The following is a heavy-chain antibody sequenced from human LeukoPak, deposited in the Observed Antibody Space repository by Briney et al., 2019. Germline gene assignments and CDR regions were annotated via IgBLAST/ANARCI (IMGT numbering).Heavy chain of an antibody. CDR1: GFTFTTNA. D-gene: IGHD5-12*01. CDR2: ISGRTGGT. V-gene: IGHV3-23*01. CDR3: AKCGNSGCHLIDY. J-gene: IGHJ4*02. Sequence: GGSLRLSCAASGFTFTTNAMSWVHQAPGKGLEWVSAISGRTGGTYYADSVKGRFTISRDNSKSTLYLQMDSLRAEDTAVYYCAKCGNSGCHLIDYWGQGTLVTVSS.